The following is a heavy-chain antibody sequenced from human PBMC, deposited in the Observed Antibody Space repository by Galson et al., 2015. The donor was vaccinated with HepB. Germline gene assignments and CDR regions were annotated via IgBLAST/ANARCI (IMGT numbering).Heavy chain of an antibody. J-gene: IGHJ6*02. CDR2: IYTSGST. CDR3: ARDLVPAAPYYYYGMDV. Sequence: LTCTVSGGSISSYYWSWIRQPAGKGLEWIGRIYTSGSTNYNPSLKSRVTMSVDTSKNQFSLKLSSVTAADTAVYYCARDLVPAAPYYYYGMDVWGQGTTVTVSS. CDR1: GGSISSYY. D-gene: IGHD2-2*01. V-gene: IGHV4-4*07.